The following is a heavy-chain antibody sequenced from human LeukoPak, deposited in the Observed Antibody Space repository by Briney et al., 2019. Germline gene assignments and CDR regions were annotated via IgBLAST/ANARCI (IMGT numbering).Heavy chain of an antibody. V-gene: IGHV4-34*01. J-gene: IGHJ4*02. CDR2: INHSGST. D-gene: IGHD3-22*01. Sequence: PSETLSLTCAVYGGSFNGYYWSCIRQPPGKGLEWIGEINHSGSTNYNPSLKSRVTMSVDTSKNQFSLKLSSVTAADTAVYYCARDGYYYDSSGYYEKMYYFDYWGQGTLVTVSS. CDR1: GGSFNGYY. CDR3: ARDGYYYDSSGYYEKMYYFDY.